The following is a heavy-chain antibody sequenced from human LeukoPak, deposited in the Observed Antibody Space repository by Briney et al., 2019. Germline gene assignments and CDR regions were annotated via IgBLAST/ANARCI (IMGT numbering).Heavy chain of an antibody. V-gene: IGHV1-69*05. CDR2: IIPIFGTA. CDR3: ARGLGGPYYYDSSGYYFDY. J-gene: IGHJ4*02. CDR1: GGTFSSYA. Sequence: ASVKVSCKASGGTFSSYAISWVRQAPGQGLEWMGGIIPIFGTANYAQKFQGRVTITTDESTSTAYMELSSLRSEDTAVYYCARGLGGPYYYDSSGYYFDYWGQGTLVTVSS. D-gene: IGHD3-22*01.